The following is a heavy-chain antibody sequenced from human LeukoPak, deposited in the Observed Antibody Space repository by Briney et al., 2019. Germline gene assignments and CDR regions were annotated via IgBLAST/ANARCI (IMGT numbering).Heavy chain of an antibody. D-gene: IGHD4-17*01. CDR1: GFSLSTSGVG. Sequence: SGPTLVNPTQTLTLTCTFSGFSLSTSGVGVGWICQPPGKALEWLALIYWDDDKRYSPSLKSRLTITKDTSKNQVVLTMTNMDPVDTATYYCAHRRDYGDYEYFQHWGQGTLVAVSS. CDR2: IYWDDDK. CDR3: AHRRDYGDYEYFQH. J-gene: IGHJ1*01. V-gene: IGHV2-5*02.